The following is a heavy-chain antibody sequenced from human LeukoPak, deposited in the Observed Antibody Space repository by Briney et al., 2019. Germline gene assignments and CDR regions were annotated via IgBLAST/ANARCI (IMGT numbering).Heavy chain of an antibody. CDR3: ARPHRRYCSSTSCYPLSYMDV. CDR2: IYYSGST. V-gene: IGHV4-39*01. Sequence: SETLSLTCTASGGSISSSSYYWGWIRQPPGKGLEWIGSIYYSGSTYYNPSLKSRVTISVDTSKNQFSLKLSSVTAADTAVYYCARPHRRYCSSTSCYPLSYMDVWGKGTTVTVSS. CDR1: GGSISSSSYY. D-gene: IGHD2-2*01. J-gene: IGHJ6*03.